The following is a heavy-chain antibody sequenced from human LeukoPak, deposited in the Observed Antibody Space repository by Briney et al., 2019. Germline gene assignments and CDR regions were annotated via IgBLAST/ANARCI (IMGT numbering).Heavy chain of an antibody. D-gene: IGHD6-13*01. CDR3: ARDGNSSSWYSYYYYYGMDV. CDR2: ISGSGGST. V-gene: IGHV3-23*01. CDR1: GFTFSNAW. J-gene: IGHJ6*02. Sequence: GGSLRLSCAASGFTFSNAWMSWVRQAPGKGLEWVSAISGSGGSTYYADSVKGRFTISRDNSKNTLYLQMNSLRAEDTAVYYCARDGNSSSWYSYYYYYGMDVWGQGTTVTVSS.